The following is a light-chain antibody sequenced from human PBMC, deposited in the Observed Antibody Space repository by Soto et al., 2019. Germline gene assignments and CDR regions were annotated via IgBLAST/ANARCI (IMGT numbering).Light chain of an antibody. CDR3: CSYTSINTPGYV. CDR1: SSDVGGYNY. CDR2: DVT. Sequence: QSALTQPASVSGSPGQSITISCTGTSSDVGGYNYVSWYQQHPGKAPKLMIYDVTNRPSGVSDRFSASKSGNTASLTISGLQPEDEADYYCCSYTSINTPGYVFGTGTKVTVL. V-gene: IGLV2-14*01. J-gene: IGLJ1*01.